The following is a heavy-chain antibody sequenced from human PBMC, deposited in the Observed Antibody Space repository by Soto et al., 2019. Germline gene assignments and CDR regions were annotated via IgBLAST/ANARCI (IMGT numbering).Heavy chain of an antibody. J-gene: IGHJ5*02. Sequence: ASVKVSCKASGGTFSSYAISWVRQAPGQGLEWMGGIIPIFGTANYAQKFQGRVTITADKSTSTAYMELSSLRSEDTAVYYCARVPVKVAAGNAWLDPWGQGTLVTVSS. CDR2: IIPIFGTA. CDR1: GGTFSSYA. V-gene: IGHV1-69*06. D-gene: IGHD6-13*01. CDR3: ARVPVKVAAGNAWLDP.